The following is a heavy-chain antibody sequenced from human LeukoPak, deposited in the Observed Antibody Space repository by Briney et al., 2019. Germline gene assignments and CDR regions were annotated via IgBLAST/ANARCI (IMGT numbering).Heavy chain of an antibody. Sequence: SETLSLTCAVYGGSFSGYYWSWIRQPPGKGLEWIGEINHSGSTNYNPSLKSRVTISVDTSKNQFSLKLSSVTAADTAVFYCARGRSGLFDYWGQGTLVTVSS. J-gene: IGHJ4*02. CDR2: INHSGST. D-gene: IGHD3-3*01. CDR1: GGSFSGYY. V-gene: IGHV4-34*01. CDR3: ARGRSGLFDY.